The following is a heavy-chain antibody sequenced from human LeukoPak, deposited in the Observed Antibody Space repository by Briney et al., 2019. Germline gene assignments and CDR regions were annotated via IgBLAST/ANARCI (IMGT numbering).Heavy chain of an antibody. CDR1: GFTLHNYG. Sequence: GGSLRLSCAASGFTLHNYGMHWVRQAPGKGLEWVSSISSSSSYIYYADSVKGRFTISRDNAKNSLYLQMNSLRAEDTAVYYCARPDCSGNSCDTNDAFDIWGQGTMVTVSS. CDR3: ARPDCSGNSCDTNDAFDI. V-gene: IGHV3-21*01. CDR2: ISSSSSYI. D-gene: IGHD2-15*01. J-gene: IGHJ3*02.